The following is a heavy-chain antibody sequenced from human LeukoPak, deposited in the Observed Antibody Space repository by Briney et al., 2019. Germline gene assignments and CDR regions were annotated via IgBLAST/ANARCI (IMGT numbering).Heavy chain of an antibody. J-gene: IGHJ6*03. CDR1: GFTLSNYG. CDR3: AKTYSSSRAHYYYYYYMDV. D-gene: IGHD6-13*01. CDR2: ISGSGGST. V-gene: IGHV3-23*01. Sequence: GGTLRLSCAASGFTLSNYGLSWVRQAPGKGLEWVSGISGSGGSTYYADSVKGRFTISRDNSKNTLYLQMNSLRAEDTAVYYCAKTYSSSRAHYYYYYYMDVWGKGTTVTISS.